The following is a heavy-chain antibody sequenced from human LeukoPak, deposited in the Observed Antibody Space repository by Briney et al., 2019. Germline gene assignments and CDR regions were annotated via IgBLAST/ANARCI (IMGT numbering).Heavy chain of an antibody. CDR1: GFTFSNFA. Sequence: GGSLRLSCAASGFTFSNFAMSWFRQAPGRGLEWVSAAGTATDTSYVDSVKGRFTISRDNSKNTLYLQMNGLGAEDTAVYYCAKEGSRRRFDFDSWGRGTLVTVSS. CDR2: AGTATDT. J-gene: IGHJ4*02. D-gene: IGHD3-16*01. CDR3: AKEGSRRRFDFDS. V-gene: IGHV3-23*01.